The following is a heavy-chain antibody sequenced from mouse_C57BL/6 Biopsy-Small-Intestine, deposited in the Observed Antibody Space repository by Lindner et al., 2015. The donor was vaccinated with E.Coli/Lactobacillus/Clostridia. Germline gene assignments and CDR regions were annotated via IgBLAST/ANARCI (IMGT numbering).Heavy chain of an antibody. CDR3: TGDQGSRSYNFDY. CDR1: GYTFTDYE. V-gene: IGHV1-15*01. Sequence: VQLQESGAELVRPGASVTLSCKASGYTFTDYEMHWVKQTPVHGLEWIGSIDPETGGTAYNQKFKGKAIMSADKSSSTASMELRSLTSEDSAAYYCTGDQGSRSYNFDYWGQGTTLTVSS. D-gene: IGHD1-1*01. CDR2: IDPETGGT. J-gene: IGHJ2*01.